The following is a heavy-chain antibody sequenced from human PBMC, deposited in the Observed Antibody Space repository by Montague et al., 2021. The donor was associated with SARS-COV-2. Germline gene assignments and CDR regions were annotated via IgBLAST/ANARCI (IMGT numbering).Heavy chain of an antibody. CDR3: AREWGSYSGRFDY. V-gene: IGHV4-61*02. CDR2: SYTSGSX. CDR1: GDSITSGSYY. J-gene: IGHJ4*02. Sequence: TLSLTRTLSGDSITSGSYYWNWVRQPAGKGLEWVGRSYTSGSXDYXPSLKSRLTISVDTSKNQFSLKLRSVTAADTAVYFCAREWGSYSGRFDYWGQGALVTVSS. D-gene: IGHD1-26*01.